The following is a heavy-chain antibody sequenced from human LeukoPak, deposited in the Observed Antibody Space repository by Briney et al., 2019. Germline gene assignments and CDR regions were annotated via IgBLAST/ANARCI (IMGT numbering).Heavy chain of an antibody. J-gene: IGHJ5*02. CDR1: GGSISSYY. CDR3: ARSRLLWFGELSPGVLDP. Sequence: PSETLPLTCTVSGGSISSYYWSWIRQPPGKGLEWIGYIYTSGSTNYNPSLKSRVTISVDTSKNQFSLKLSSVTAADTAVYYCARSRLLWFGELSPGVLDPWAREPWSPSPQ. V-gene: IGHV4-4*09. D-gene: IGHD3-10*01. CDR2: IYTSGST.